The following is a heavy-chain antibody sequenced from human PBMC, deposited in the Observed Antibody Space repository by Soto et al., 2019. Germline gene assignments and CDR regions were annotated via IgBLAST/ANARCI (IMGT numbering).Heavy chain of an antibody. CDR1: GFTFSDYY. Sequence: PGGSLRLSCAASGFTFSDYYMTWIRQAPGKGLERVSYISGRSGYTKYADSVKGRFTISRDNANNSLYLQMNSLRAEDTAVYYCARRAVTTMNTRIYNWFDPWGQGTLVTVSS. D-gene: IGHD4-17*01. CDR2: ISGRSGYT. J-gene: IGHJ5*02. V-gene: IGHV3-11*06. CDR3: ARRAVTTMNTRIYNWFDP.